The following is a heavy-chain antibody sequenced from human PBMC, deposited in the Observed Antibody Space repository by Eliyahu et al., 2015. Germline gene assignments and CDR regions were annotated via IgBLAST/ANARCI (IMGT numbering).Heavy chain of an antibody. J-gene: IGHJ4*02. D-gene: IGHD3-16*01. Sequence: QLQLQESGPGLVKPSETLSLTCTVSGGSISSSSYYWGWIRQPPGKGLEWIGSIYYSWSTYYNPSLKSRVTISVDTSKNQFSLKLSSVTAADTAVYYCARHIVFGGYDYWGQGTLVTVSS. V-gene: IGHV4-39*01. CDR1: GGSISSSSYY. CDR3: ARHIVFGGYDY. CDR2: IYYSWST.